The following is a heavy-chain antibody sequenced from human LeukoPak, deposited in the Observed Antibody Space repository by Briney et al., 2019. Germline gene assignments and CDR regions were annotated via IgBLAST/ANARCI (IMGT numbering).Heavy chain of an antibody. D-gene: IGHD3-10*01. J-gene: IGHJ4*01. CDR1: GIIFSDHD. V-gene: IGHV3-72*01. CDR3: VLMLWGVPF. Sequence: PGGSLRLSCATSGIIFSDHDMHWVRQAPGKGLEWVGRTNNKGNNFATHYAASLKGRFTISRDESKTSLSLQMNTLTTGDTAVYYCVLMLWGVPFWGHGTLVTVSS. CDR2: TNNKGNNFAT.